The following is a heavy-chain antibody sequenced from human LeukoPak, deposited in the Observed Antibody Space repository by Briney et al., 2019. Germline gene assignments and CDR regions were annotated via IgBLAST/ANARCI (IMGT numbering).Heavy chain of an antibody. V-gene: IGHV4-34*01. J-gene: IGHJ3*02. CDR3: ARNGRFCSRGCSGDAFDM. Sequence: SETLSLTCAGSSSGYFWSWLRQPPGKGLEWIGEISHSGSTNYNPSLKSRVTISVDTSKNQFPLRLISTTSADTGIYYCARNGRFCSRGCSGDAFDMWGQGTMVSVSS. D-gene: IGHD2-15*01. CDR2: ISHSGST. CDR1: SSSGYF.